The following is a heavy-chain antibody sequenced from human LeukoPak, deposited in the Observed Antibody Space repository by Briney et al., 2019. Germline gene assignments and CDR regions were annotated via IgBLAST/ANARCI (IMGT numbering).Heavy chain of an antibody. D-gene: IGHD3-10*01. V-gene: IGHV4-59*01. CDR2: IYYSGST. CDR3: ARIRHSGIDYYYYGMDV. Sequence: SETLSLTCTVSGSSISSYYWSWIRQPPGKGLEWIGYIYYSGSTNYNPSLKSRVTISVDTSKNQFSLKLSSVTAADTAVYYCARIRHSGIDYYYYGMDVWGQGTTVTVSS. CDR1: GSSISSYY. J-gene: IGHJ6*02.